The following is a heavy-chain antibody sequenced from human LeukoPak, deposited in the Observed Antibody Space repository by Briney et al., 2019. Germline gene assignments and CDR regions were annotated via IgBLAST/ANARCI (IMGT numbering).Heavy chain of an antibody. CDR2: TFYTGRT. CDR3: ARRRHNFDFYNV. J-gene: IGHJ3*01. D-gene: IGHD3/OR15-3a*01. CDR1: GDSIISNIYW. V-gene: IGHV4-39*01. Sequence: SETLSLTCTVSGDSIISNIYWWDWVRLPPGKGLEWVGATFYTGRTFYNPSLKSRVTISVDTSKNQFSLDLNSATAADTADYYCARRRHNFDFYNVWGQGTRVLVSS.